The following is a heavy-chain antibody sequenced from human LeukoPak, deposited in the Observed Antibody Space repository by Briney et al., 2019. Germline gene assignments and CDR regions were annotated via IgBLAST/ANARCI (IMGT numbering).Heavy chain of an antibody. CDR1: GFTFSNAW. Sequence: KPGGSLRLSCAASGFTFSNAWMSWVRQAPGKGLEWVGRITSKTHGGTADYTPPVKGRFTILRDESKNTLSLQMNSLKTEDTAVYYCTTVGPSGSYFPLDYWGQGTLVTVSS. CDR3: TTVGPSGSYFPLDY. J-gene: IGHJ4*02. D-gene: IGHD3-10*01. V-gene: IGHV3-15*01. CDR2: ITSKTHGGTA.